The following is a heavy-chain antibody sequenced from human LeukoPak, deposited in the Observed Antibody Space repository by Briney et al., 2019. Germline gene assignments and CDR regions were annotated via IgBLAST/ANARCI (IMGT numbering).Heavy chain of an antibody. Sequence: SETLSLTCTVSGGSISSGGYYWSWIRQPPGKGLEWNGYIYYSGSTYYNPSLKSRVTISVDTSKNQFSLKLSSVTAADTAVYYCARENTDYYYGMDVWGQGTTVTVSS. J-gene: IGHJ6*02. V-gene: IGHV4-30-4*01. CDR1: GGSISSGGYY. D-gene: IGHD1/OR15-1a*01. CDR3: ARENTDYYYGMDV. CDR2: IYYSGST.